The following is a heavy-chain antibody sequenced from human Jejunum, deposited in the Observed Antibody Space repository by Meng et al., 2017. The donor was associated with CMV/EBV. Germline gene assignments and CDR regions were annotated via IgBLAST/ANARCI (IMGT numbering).Heavy chain of an antibody. V-gene: IGHV4-61*01. CDR3: ARFFDH. Sequence: TLSLPCTGSGYSGSNYNNYWTWIRQPPGKGLEWIGYIYYDGRTNYNPSLKSRITISVDTSKNQFSLKLSSVTAADTAVYYCARFFDHWGQGTLVTVSS. J-gene: IGHJ4*02. CDR2: IYYDGRT. CDR1: GYSGSNYNNY.